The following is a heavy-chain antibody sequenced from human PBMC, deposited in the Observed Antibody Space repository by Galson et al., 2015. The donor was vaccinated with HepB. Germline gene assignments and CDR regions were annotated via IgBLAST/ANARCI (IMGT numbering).Heavy chain of an antibody. V-gene: IGHV3-21*01. Sequence: SLRLACAASGFTFSSYSMNWVRQAPGKGLEWVSSISSSSSYIYYADSVKGRLTISRDNAKNSLYLQMNSLRAEDTAVYYCARDSPAYYDFWSGYYAHYYGMDVWGQGTTVTVSS. D-gene: IGHD3-3*01. CDR3: ARDSPAYYDFWSGYYAHYYGMDV. CDR2: ISSSSSYI. J-gene: IGHJ6*02. CDR1: GFTFSSYS.